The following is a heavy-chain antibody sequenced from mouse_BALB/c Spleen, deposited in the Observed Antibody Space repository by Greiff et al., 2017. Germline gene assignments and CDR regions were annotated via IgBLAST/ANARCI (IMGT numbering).Heavy chain of an antibody. J-gene: IGHJ4*01. Sequence: EVQVVESGGGLVKPGGSLKLSCAASGFTFSDYYMYWVRQTPEKRLEWVATISDGGSYTYYPDSVKGRFTISRDNAKNNLYLQMSSLKSEDTAMYYCARGGRPTTRGRDYYAMDYWGQGTSVTVSS. CDR2: ISDGGSYT. CDR3: ARGGRPTTRGRDYYAMDY. V-gene: IGHV5-4*02. CDR1: GFTFSDYY.